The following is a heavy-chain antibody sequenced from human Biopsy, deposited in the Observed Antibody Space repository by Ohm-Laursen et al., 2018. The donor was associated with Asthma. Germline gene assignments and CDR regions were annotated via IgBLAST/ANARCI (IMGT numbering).Heavy chain of an antibody. CDR2: ISVYNGNA. CDR1: GYTFNSAG. Sequence: ASVKVSCKASGYTFNSAGITWVRQAPGQGLEWMGWISVYNGNAKVAQKLQDRVTMITDTSTSTACMELRSLRSDDTAVYFCARAVDYSHYYGIDVWGQGTTVTVS. CDR3: ARAVDYSHYYGIDV. D-gene: IGHD3-10*01. J-gene: IGHJ6*02. V-gene: IGHV1-18*01.